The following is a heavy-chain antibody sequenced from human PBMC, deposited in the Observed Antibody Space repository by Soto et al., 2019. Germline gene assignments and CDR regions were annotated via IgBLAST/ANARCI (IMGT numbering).Heavy chain of an antibody. V-gene: IGHV3-23*01. J-gene: IGHJ1*01. Sequence: EVQLLESGGGFVQPEGSLRLSCEASGFTFSSYAMSWVRQAPGKGLEWVSGISGGGGTTYYADSVKGRFTISRDNSKNTLYLQVNSLRAEDTAVYYCAKDQAAGGTISRYFQDWGQGTLVTVSS. D-gene: IGHD6-13*01. CDR1: GFTFSSYA. CDR2: ISGGGGTT. CDR3: AKDQAAGGTISRYFQD.